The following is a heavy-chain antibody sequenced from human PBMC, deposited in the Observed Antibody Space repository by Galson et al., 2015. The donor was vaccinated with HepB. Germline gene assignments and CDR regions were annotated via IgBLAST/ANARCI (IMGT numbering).Heavy chain of an antibody. CDR3: ARGRGYNYIDY. CDR2: INRDGSEK. D-gene: IGHD1-14*01. CDR1: GFTFSSYW. Sequence: SLRLSCAASGFTFSSYWMNWVRQAPGKGLEWVANINRDGSEKYYVDSVKGRFTVSRDNAKNSLYLQLNSLRAEDTAMYYCARGRGYNYIDYWGQGTLVVVSS. J-gene: IGHJ4*02. V-gene: IGHV3-7*01.